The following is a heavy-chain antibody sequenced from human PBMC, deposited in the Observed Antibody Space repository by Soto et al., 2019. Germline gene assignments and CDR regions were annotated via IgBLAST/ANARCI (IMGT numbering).Heavy chain of an antibody. CDR3: ARNTGATINWFDP. CDR1: GYTFTSYD. CDR2: MSPNSGNT. Sequence: ASVKVSCKASGYTFTSYDINWVRQATGQGLEWMGWMSPNSGNTGYAQKFQGRVTMTRNTSISTAYMELSSLRSEDTAVYYCARNTGATINWFDPWGQGTQVTVSS. J-gene: IGHJ5*02. D-gene: IGHD1-26*01. V-gene: IGHV1-8*01.